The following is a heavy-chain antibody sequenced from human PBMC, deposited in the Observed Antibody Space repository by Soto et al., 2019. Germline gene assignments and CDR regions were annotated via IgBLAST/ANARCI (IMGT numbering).Heavy chain of an antibody. CDR1: GGSISSYY. CDR3: ARATRFPGANWFDP. D-gene: IGHD3-3*01. CDR2: IYYSGST. Sequence: SETLSLTCTVSGGSISSYYWSWIRQPPGKGLEWIGYIYYSGSTNYNPSLKSRVTISVDTSKNQFSLKLSSVTAADTAVYYCARATRFPGANWFDPWGQGTLVTVSS. J-gene: IGHJ5*02. V-gene: IGHV4-59*08.